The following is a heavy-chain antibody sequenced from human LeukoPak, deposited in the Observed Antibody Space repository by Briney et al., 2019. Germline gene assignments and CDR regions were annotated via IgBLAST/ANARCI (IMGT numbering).Heavy chain of an antibody. J-gene: IGHJ3*02. CDR3: ARVRGECSSTSCYLTDDAFDI. D-gene: IGHD2-2*01. Sequence: ASVTVSCKASGYTFTGYYMHWVRQAPGQGLEWMGWINPNSGGTNYAQKFQGRVTMTRDMSISTAYMELSRLRSDDTAVYYCARVRGECSSTSCYLTDDAFDIWGQGTMVTVSS. CDR1: GYTFTGYY. V-gene: IGHV1-2*02. CDR2: INPNSGGT.